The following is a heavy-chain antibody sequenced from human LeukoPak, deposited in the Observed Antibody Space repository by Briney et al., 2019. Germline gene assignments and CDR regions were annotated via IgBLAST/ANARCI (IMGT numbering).Heavy chain of an antibody. CDR1: GYTFTGYY. D-gene: IGHD2-21*02. Sequence: ASVKVSCTASGYTFTGYYMHWVRQAPGQGLEWMGRINPNSGGTNYAQKFQGRVTMTRDTSISTAYMELSRLRSDDTAVYYCARGCGDSAHYYGMDVWGQGTTVTVSS. CDR2: INPNSGGT. CDR3: ARGCGDSAHYYGMDV. J-gene: IGHJ6*02. V-gene: IGHV1-2*06.